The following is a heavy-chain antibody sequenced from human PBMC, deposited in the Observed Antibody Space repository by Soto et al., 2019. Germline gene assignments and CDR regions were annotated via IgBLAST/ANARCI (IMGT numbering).Heavy chain of an antibody. CDR3: ARAVRVHYYYYGMDV. Sequence: PSETLSLTCTVSGGSISSYYWSWIRQPPGKGLEWIGYIYYSGSTNYNPSLKRRVTISVDTSKNQFSLKLSSVTAADTAVYYCARAVRVHYYYYGMDVWGQGTTVTVSS. CDR2: IYYSGST. J-gene: IGHJ6*02. CDR1: GGSISSYY. V-gene: IGHV4-59*01.